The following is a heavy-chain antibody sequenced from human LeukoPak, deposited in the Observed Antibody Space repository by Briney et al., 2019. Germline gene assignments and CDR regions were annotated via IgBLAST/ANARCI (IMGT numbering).Heavy chain of an antibody. Sequence: PSETLSLTCTVSGGSISGGDYYWGWIRQPPGKGLEWIGSIYYSGSTYYNPSLKSRVTISVDTSKNQFSLKLSSVTAADTAVYYCARRGSYYYDSSGYLDYWGQGTLVTVSS. J-gene: IGHJ4*02. CDR3: ARRGSYYYDSSGYLDY. D-gene: IGHD3-22*01. CDR1: GGSISGGDYY. V-gene: IGHV4-39*01. CDR2: IYYSGST.